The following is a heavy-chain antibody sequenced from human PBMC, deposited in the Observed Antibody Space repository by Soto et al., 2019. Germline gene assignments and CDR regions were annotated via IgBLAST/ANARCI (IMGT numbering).Heavy chain of an antibody. CDR3: ARAYSDAFDI. V-gene: IGHV3-11*01. CDR2: ISSSGTGI. CDR1: GFTFSDYY. Sequence: QVQLVESGGGLVKAGGSLRLSCVASGFTFSDYYMTWIRQAPGKGLEWVSYISSSGTGIYYEDSVKGRFTISMDNAKKSLYLQMSSLRAEDTAVYYCARAYSDAFDIWGQGTMVTVSS. J-gene: IGHJ3*02. D-gene: IGHD2-15*01.